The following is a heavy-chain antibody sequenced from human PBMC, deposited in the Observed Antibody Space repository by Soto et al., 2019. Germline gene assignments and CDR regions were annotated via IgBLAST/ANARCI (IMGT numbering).Heavy chain of an antibody. CDR3: ARTRRPYSEFDY. CDR1: GGSISSGGYY. D-gene: IGHD2-15*01. Sequence: PSETLSLTCTVSGGSISSGGYYWSWIRQHPGKGLEWIGYIYYSGSTYYNPSLKSRVTISVDTSKNQFSLKLSSVTAADTAVYYCARTRRPYSEFDYWGQGTLVTVSS. J-gene: IGHJ4*02. V-gene: IGHV4-31*03. CDR2: IYYSGST.